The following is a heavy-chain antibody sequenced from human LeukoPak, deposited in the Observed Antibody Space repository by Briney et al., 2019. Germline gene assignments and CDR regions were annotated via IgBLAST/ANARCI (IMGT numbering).Heavy chain of an antibody. CDR3: ARERDILTGYYAY. D-gene: IGHD3-9*01. J-gene: IGHJ4*02. V-gene: IGHV3-23*01. CDR2: ISGSGGST. CDR1: GFTFSSYA. Sequence: GGSLRLSCAASGFTFSSYAMSWIRQAPGKGLEWVSAISGSGGSTYYADSVKGRFTISRDNAKNSLYLQMNSLRAEDTAVYYCARERDILTGYYAYWGQGTLVTVSS.